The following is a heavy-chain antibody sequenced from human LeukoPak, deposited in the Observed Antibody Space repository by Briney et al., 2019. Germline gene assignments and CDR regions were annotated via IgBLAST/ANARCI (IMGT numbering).Heavy chain of an antibody. Sequence: PGGSLRLSCAASGFTFSSYAMHWVRQAPRKGLEWVAVISYDGSNKYYADSVKGRFTISRDNSKNTLYLQMNSLRAEDTAVYYCARAPAYSSSWYDVYWGQGTLVTVSS. CDR1: GFTFSSYA. D-gene: IGHD6-13*01. CDR3: ARAPAYSSSWYDVY. J-gene: IGHJ4*02. CDR2: ISYDGSNK. V-gene: IGHV3-30-3*01.